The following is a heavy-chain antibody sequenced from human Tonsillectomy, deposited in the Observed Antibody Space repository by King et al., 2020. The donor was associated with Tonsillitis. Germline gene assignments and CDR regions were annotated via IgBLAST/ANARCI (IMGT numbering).Heavy chain of an antibody. CDR2: IIPIFGTT. CDR3: ATYSSSGFDP. V-gene: IGHV1-69*01. Sequence: QLVQSGAEVKKPGSSVKVSCKTSGGTITSYAINWVRQAPGQGLEWMGGIIPIFGTTSSAPKFQGRVTITADESTNTAYMDLSSLRSEDTAVYFCATYSSSGFDPWGQGTLVTVSS. CDR1: GGTITSYA. J-gene: IGHJ5*02. D-gene: IGHD6-13*01.